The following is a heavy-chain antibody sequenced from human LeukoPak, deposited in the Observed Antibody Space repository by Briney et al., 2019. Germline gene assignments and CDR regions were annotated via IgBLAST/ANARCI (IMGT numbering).Heavy chain of an antibody. CDR3: TTDRPFSGYALGFDI. V-gene: IGHV3-15*01. D-gene: IGHD5-12*01. CDR2: IKSKTDGGTT. Sequence: GGSLRLSCAASGFTFSNAWMSWVRQAPGKGLEWVGRIKSKTDGGTTDYAAPVKGRFTISRDDSKNTLYLQMNSLKTEDTAVYYCTTDRPFSGYALGFDIWGQGTMVTVSS. CDR1: GFTFSNAW. J-gene: IGHJ3*02.